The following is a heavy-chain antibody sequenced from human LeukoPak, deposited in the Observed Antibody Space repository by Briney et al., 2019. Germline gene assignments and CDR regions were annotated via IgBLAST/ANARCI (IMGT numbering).Heavy chain of an antibody. CDR3: AKAAGGWDSPFDY. CDR1: RFTFNTYA. CDR2: IWYDGSNK. J-gene: IGHJ4*02. D-gene: IGHD6-19*01. V-gene: IGHV3-30*02. Sequence: GGSLRLSCAASRFTFNTYAVNWVRQAPGKGLEWVAVIWYDGSNKYYADSVKGRFTISRDNSKNTLYLQMNSLRAEDTAVYYCAKAAGGWDSPFDYWGQGTLVTVSS.